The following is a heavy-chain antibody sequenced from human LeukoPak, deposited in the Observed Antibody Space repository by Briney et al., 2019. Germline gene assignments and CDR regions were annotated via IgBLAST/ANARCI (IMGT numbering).Heavy chain of an antibody. Sequence: GGSLRLFRVASGSIFRDYAMGWVRQAPGKGLGWVATINKNGAEMFYADSVKGRFTISRDNSKNTLNMHLRSLRADDTAVYYCARACSSTSCSGSDYYYYGMDVWGKGTTVTVSS. V-gene: IGHV3-23*01. CDR2: INKNGAEM. CDR1: GSIFRDYA. D-gene: IGHD2-2*01. J-gene: IGHJ6*04. CDR3: ARACSSTSCSGSDYYYYGMDV.